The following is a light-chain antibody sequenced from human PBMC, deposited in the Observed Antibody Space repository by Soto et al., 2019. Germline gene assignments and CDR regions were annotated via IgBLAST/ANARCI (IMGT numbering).Light chain of an antibody. CDR1: SCNIGAGYD. Sequence: QSALTQPPSVSGAPGQRVTISCTGSSCNIGAGYDVHWYQQLPGTAPKLLIYGNSNRPSGVPDRFSGSKSGTSASLAITGLQAEDEADYYCQSYDSSLSGVFGGGTKLTVL. J-gene: IGLJ2*01. CDR2: GNS. V-gene: IGLV1-40*01. CDR3: QSYDSSLSGV.